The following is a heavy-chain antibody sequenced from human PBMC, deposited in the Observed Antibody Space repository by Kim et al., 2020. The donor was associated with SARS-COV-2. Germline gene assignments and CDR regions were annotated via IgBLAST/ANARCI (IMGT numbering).Heavy chain of an antibody. CDR3: AKGTTVVTPPYGMDV. V-gene: IGHV3-23*01. Sequence: GGSLRLSCAASGFTFSSYAMSWVRQAPGKGLEWVSAISGSGGSTYYADSVKGRFTISRDNSKNTLYLQMNSLRAEDTAVYYRAKGTTVVTPPYGMDVWGQGTTVTVSS. J-gene: IGHJ6*02. D-gene: IGHD4-17*01. CDR2: ISGSGGST. CDR1: GFTFSSYA.